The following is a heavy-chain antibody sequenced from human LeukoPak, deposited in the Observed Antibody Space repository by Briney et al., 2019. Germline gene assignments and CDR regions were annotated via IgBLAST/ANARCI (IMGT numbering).Heavy chain of an antibody. D-gene: IGHD4-17*01. CDR1: GYTLTELS. Sequence: ASVKVSCKVSGYTLTELSMHWVRQAPGQGLEWMGWINPNSGGTNYAQKFQGRVTMTRDTSISTAYMELSRLRSDDTAVYYCARDDYGDSIWGQGTLVTVSS. V-gene: IGHV1-2*02. CDR3: ARDDYGDSI. J-gene: IGHJ4*02. CDR2: INPNSGGT.